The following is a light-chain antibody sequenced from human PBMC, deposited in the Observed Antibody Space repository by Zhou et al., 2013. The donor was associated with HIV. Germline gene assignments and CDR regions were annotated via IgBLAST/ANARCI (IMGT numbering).Light chain of an antibody. Sequence: EIXLTQSPATLSLSPGERATLSCRASQSVGSYLAWYQQKPGQSPRLLIYGASSRATGIPDRFSGSGSGTDFTLTISRLEPEDFAVYYCQQYGSTPYTFGQGTKLEIK. CDR3: QQYGSTPYT. V-gene: IGKV3-20*01. CDR1: QSVGSY. J-gene: IGKJ2*01. CDR2: GAS.